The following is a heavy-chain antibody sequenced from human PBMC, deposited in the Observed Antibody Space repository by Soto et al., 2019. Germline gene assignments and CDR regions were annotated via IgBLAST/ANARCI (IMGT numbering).Heavy chain of an antibody. J-gene: IGHJ4*02. CDR2: FYYSGST. Sequence: QVQLQESGPGLVKPSETLSLTCTVYGGSVSSGGYYWSWLRQPTGKGLEWIGYFYYSGSTNYNPSLKSRVIISLDTSKTQFSLNLSSVTAADTAVYYCARWARLGEFQNLGQGTLVTVSS. D-gene: IGHD3-16*01. CDR1: GGSVSSGGYY. CDR3: ARWARLGEFQN. V-gene: IGHV4-61*08.